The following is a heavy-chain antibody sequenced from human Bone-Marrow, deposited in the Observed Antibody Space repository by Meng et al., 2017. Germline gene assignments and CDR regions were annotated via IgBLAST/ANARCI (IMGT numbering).Heavy chain of an antibody. Sequence: GESLKISCAASGFTFGDYAMHWVRQGPGKGLEWVSLISRDGGSSYYADSVKGRFTISRDNRKNSLYLQMNSLRAEDTALYYCAKEITMAGTLWRYYWGQGTLVTVSS. CDR1: GFTFGDYA. CDR3: AKEITMAGTLWRYY. CDR2: ISRDGGSS. J-gene: IGHJ4*02. V-gene: IGHV3-43D*03. D-gene: IGHD1-7*01.